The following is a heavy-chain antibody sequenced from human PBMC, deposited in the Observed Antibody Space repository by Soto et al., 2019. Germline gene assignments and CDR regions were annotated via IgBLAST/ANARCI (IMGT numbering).Heavy chain of an antibody. CDR2: IDNSGTS. CDR1: GGSISSGGSY. V-gene: IGHV4-31*03. J-gene: IGHJ3*02. CDR3: ARVGISGTIDAFDI. D-gene: IGHD1-20*01. Sequence: QGQLQESGPELVKPSQTLSLTCTVSGGSISSGGSYWGWIRPHPGKGLEWIGYIDNSGTSYYNPSLKSRLTISVDTSNNQFSLHLSSVTAADTAVYYCARVGISGTIDAFDIWGQGTMVTVSS.